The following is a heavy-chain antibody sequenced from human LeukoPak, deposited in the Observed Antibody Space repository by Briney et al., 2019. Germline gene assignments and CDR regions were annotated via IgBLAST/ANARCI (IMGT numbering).Heavy chain of an antibody. CDR1: GFTFSSYG. V-gene: IGHV3-30*18. Sequence: GGSLRLSCAASGFTFSSYGMHWVRQAPGKGLEGVAVISYAGSTEYYADSVKGRFTISRDNSKNTLYLQINSLRAEDTAVYYCTKEPIPVAGGYYFDYWGQGTLVTVSS. J-gene: IGHJ4*02. D-gene: IGHD6-19*01. CDR3: TKEPIPVAGGYYFDY. CDR2: ISYAGSTE.